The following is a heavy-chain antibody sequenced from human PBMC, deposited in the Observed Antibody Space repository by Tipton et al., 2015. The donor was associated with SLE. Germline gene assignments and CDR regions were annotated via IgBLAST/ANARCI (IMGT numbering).Heavy chain of an antibody. CDR3: ARGGGWGSDY. CDR1: GGSLSGYY. Sequence: TLSLTCAVYGGSLSGYYWSWSRQPPGKGLEWIGEINHSGSTNYNPSLKSRVTISVDTSKNQFSLKLSSVTAADTAVYYCARGGGWGSDYWGQGTLVTVSS. V-gene: IGHV4-34*01. CDR2: INHSGST. J-gene: IGHJ4*02. D-gene: IGHD7-27*01.